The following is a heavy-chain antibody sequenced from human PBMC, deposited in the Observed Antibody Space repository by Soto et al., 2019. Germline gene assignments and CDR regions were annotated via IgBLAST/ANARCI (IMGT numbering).Heavy chain of an antibody. Sequence: GGSLRLSCAASGFTFSSYAMSWVRQAPGKGLEWVSAISGSGGSTYYADSVKGRFTIPRDNSKNTLYLQMNSLRAEDTAVYYCAKDYSRQLVNHLYAFDIWGQGTMVTVSS. CDR1: GFTFSSYA. J-gene: IGHJ3*02. D-gene: IGHD6-6*01. V-gene: IGHV3-23*01. CDR2: ISGSGGST. CDR3: AKDYSRQLVNHLYAFDI.